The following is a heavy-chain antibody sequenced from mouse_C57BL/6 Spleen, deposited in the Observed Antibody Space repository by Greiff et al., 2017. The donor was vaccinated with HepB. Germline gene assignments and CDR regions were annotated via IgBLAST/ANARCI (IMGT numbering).Heavy chain of an antibody. Sequence: EVQLQQSGAELVKPGASVKLSCTASGFNIKDYYMHWVKQRTEQGLEWIGRIDPEDGETKYAPKFQGKATITADTSSNTAYLQLSSLKSEDTDVYYCASYDSGGYYAMDYWGQGTSVTVSS. D-gene: IGHD2-4*01. CDR3: ASYDSGGYYAMDY. V-gene: IGHV14-2*01. CDR1: GFNIKDYY. J-gene: IGHJ4*01. CDR2: IDPEDGET.